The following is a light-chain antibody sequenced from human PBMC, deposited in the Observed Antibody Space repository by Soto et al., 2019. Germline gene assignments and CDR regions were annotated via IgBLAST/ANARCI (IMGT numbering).Light chain of an antibody. CDR3: QQYETLPIT. V-gene: IGKV1-33*01. Sequence: DLQMTQSRSSLSASVGDRVSITSQASQDIGNYLNWYQQIPGKAPKIMSFDASNLESGVPSRFSGSGSGTDFTFTISSLQPEDIETYYCQQYETLPITFGQGTRLEI. J-gene: IGKJ5*01. CDR2: DAS. CDR1: QDIGNY.